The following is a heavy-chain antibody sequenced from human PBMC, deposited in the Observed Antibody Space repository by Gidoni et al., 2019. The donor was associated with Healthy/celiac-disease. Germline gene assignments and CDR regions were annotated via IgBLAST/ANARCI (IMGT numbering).Heavy chain of an antibody. CDR2: ISSSGSTI. D-gene: IGHD1-7*01. Sequence: EVQLVEYGGGLVQPGGSLRLSCAASGFTFSSYEMNWVRQAPGKGLAWVSYISSSGSTIYYADSVKGRFTISRDNAKNSLYLQMNSLRAEDTAVYYCARELFWNYQTINDYWGQGTLVTVSS. CDR3: ARELFWNYQTINDY. J-gene: IGHJ4*02. CDR1: GFTFSSYE. V-gene: IGHV3-48*03.